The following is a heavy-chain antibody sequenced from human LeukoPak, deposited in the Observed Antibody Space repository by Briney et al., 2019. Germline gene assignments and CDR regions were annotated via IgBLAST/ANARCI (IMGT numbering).Heavy chain of an antibody. V-gene: IGHV3-74*01. CDR3: AREAAVAGIYFDS. CDR2: ISYDGSST. CDR1: GFTFSTYW. Sequence: GGSLRLSCVASGFTFSTYWMHWVCQAPGKGLVWVSRISYDGSSTNYADSVKGRFSISRDNAKNTVYLQMNSLRAEDTAVYYCAREAAVAGIYFDSWGQGTLVTVSS. J-gene: IGHJ4*02. D-gene: IGHD6-19*01.